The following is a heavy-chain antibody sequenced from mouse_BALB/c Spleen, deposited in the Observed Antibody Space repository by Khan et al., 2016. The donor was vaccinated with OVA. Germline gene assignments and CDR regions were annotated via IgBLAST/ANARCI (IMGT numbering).Heavy chain of an antibody. CDR1: GFTFSSFG. Sequence: EVELVESGGDLVQPGGSRKLSCVASGFTFSSFGMHWIRQAPEKGLEWVAYISGDSHTIYYADTVKGRFTISSDNPKNTLLLQMTSLRSEDMAMYYWTRSYYNGYYFDQWGQGTTLTVSA. J-gene: IGHJ2*01. CDR3: TRSYYNGYYFDQ. D-gene: IGHD1-1*01. CDR2: ISGDSHTI. V-gene: IGHV5-17*02.